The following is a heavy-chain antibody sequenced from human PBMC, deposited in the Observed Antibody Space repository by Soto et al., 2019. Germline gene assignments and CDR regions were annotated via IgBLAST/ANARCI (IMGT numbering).Heavy chain of an antibody. V-gene: IGHV4-31*03. J-gene: IGHJ5*02. Sequence: SETLSLTCTVSGGSISSGGYYWSWIRQHPGKGLEWIGYIYYSGSTYYNPSLKSRVTISVDTSKNQFSLKLSSVTAADTAVYYCARGAVDHGFWSGYPRFDPWGQGTLVTVSS. CDR2: IYYSGST. CDR3: ARGAVDHGFWSGYPRFDP. D-gene: IGHD3-3*01. CDR1: GGSISSGGYY.